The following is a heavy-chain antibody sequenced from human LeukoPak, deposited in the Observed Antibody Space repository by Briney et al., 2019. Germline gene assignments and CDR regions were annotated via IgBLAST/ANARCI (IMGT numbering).Heavy chain of an antibody. Sequence: SETLSLTCAVYGGSFSGYYWSWIRQPPGKGLEWIGEIDHSGSTNYNPSLKSRVTISVDTSKNQFSLKLSSVTAADTAVYYCARGGEGQRITIFGVRKNNWFDPWGQGTLVTVSS. CDR3: ARGGEGQRITIFGVRKNNWFDP. CDR1: GGSFSGYY. V-gene: IGHV4-34*01. J-gene: IGHJ5*02. D-gene: IGHD3-3*01. CDR2: IDHSGST.